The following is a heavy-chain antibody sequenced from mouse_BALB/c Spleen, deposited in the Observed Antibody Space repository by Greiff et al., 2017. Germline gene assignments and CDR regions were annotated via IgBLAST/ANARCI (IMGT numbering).Heavy chain of an antibody. J-gene: IGHJ4*01. CDR2: ISDGGSYT. CDR1: GFTFSDYY. CDR3: ARAGDYGSTGAMDY. Sequence: EVKLVESGGGLVKPGGSLKLSCAASGFTFSDYYMYWVRQTPEKRLEWVATISDGGSYTYYPDSVKGRFTISRDNAKNNLYLQMSSLKSEDTAMYYCARAGDYGSTGAMDYWGQGTSVTVSS. V-gene: IGHV5-4*02. D-gene: IGHD1-1*01.